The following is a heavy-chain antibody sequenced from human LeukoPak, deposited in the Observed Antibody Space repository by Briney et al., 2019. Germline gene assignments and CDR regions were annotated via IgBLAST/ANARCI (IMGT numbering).Heavy chain of an antibody. D-gene: IGHD6-19*01. V-gene: IGHV4-39*07. CDR1: GGSISSSSYY. CDR3: ARGGSSGWSGDWFDP. J-gene: IGHJ5*02. CDR2: IYYSGST. Sequence: SETLSLTCTVSGGSISSSSYYWGWIRQPPGKGLEWIGSIYYSGSTNYNPSLKSRVTISVDTSKNQFSLKLSSVTAADTAVYYCARGGSSGWSGDWFDPWGQGTLVTVSS.